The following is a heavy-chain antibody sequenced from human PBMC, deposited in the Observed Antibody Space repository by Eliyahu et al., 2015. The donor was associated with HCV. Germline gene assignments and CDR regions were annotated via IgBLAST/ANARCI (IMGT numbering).Heavy chain of an antibody. D-gene: IGHD6-13*01. CDR2: MYGSGST. CDR3: ARGGPIAISGSFDY. CDR1: GDSFSSYF. V-gene: IGHV4-4*07. J-gene: IGHJ4*02. Sequence: QVQLQESGPGLVKPSETLSLTCKVSGDSFSSYFWNWIRQPAGQRLEWIGRMYGSGSTNYSPSLKSRVTMSVDTSKNEFYLNLNSLTAADTAVYYCARGGPIAISGSFDYWGQGTLVTVSS.